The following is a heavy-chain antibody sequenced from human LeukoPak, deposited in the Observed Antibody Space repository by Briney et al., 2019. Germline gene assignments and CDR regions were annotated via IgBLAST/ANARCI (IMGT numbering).Heavy chain of an antibody. D-gene: IGHD1-1*01. J-gene: IGHJ3*02. CDR2: INHSGST. V-gene: IGHV4-34*01. CDR1: GGSFSGYY. CDR3: ARASTTGTTVAFDI. Sequence: SETLSLTCAVYGGSFSGYYWSWIRQPPGKGLEWIGEINHSGSTNYNPSLKSRVTISVDTSKNQFSLKLSPVTAADTAVYYCARASTTGTTVAFDIWGQGTMVTVSS.